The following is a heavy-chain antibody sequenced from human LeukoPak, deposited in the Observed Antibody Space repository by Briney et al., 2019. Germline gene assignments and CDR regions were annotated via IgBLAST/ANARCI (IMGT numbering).Heavy chain of an antibody. D-gene: IGHD3-22*01. CDR3: ARVSRNYYDSSGSYYANWFDP. CDR2: TNHSGST. Sequence: SETLSLTCAVYGGSFSGYYWSWIRQPPGKGLEWIGETNHSGSTNYNPSLKSRVTISVDTSKNQFSLKLSSVTAADTAVYYCARVSRNYYDSSGSYYANWFDPWGQGTLVTVSS. CDR1: GGSFSGYY. J-gene: IGHJ5*02. V-gene: IGHV4-34*01.